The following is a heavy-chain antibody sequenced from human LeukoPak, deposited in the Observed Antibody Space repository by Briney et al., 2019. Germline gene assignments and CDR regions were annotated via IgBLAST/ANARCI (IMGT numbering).Heavy chain of an antibody. CDR3: AKDFSSGYYYFDY. V-gene: IGHV3-21*04. Sequence: GGSLRLSCAASGFTFSSDSMNWVRQAPGKGLEWVSSISSSSSYIYYADSVKGRFTISRDNAKNSLYLQMNSLRAEDTALYYCAKDFSSGYYYFDYWGQGTLVTVSS. CDR2: ISSSSSYI. CDR1: GFTFSSDS. D-gene: IGHD3-22*01. J-gene: IGHJ4*02.